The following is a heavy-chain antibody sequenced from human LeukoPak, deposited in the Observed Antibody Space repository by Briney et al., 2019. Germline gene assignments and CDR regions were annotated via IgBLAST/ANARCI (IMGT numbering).Heavy chain of an antibody. CDR1: GYTFTGYY. D-gene: IGHD2-2*02. J-gene: IGHJ5*02. V-gene: IGHV1-2*02. CDR3: ARVGRYCSSTSCYTGDWFDP. CDR2: INPNSGGT. Sequence: ASAKVSCKASGYTFTGYYMHWVRQAPGQGLEWMGWINPNSGGTNYAQKFQGRVTMTRDTSISTAYMELSRLRSDDTAVYYCARVGRYCSSTSCYTGDWFDPWGQGTLVTVSS.